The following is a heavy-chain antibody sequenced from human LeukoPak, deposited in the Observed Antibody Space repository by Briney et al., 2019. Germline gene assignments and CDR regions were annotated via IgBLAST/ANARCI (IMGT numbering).Heavy chain of an antibody. Sequence: ASETLSLTCAVYGGSFSGYYWSWIRQPPGKGLEWIGEINHSGSTNYNPSLKGRVTISVDTSKNQFSLKLSSVTAADTAVYYCAREGGTYYYGLGSPTDIWGQGTMVTVSS. CDR1: GGSFSGYY. J-gene: IGHJ3*02. CDR3: AREGGTYYYGLGSPTDI. V-gene: IGHV4-34*01. D-gene: IGHD3-10*01. CDR2: INHSGST.